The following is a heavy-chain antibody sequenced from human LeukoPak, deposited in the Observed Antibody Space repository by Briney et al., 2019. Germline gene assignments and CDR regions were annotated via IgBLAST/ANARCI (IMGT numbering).Heavy chain of an antibody. Sequence: GGSLRLSCAASGFTFDDYGMSWVRQAPGKGLEWVSYISSSGSTIYYADSVKGRFTISRDNAKNSLYLQMNSLRAEDTAVYYCARIITTNFDYWGQGTLVTVSS. CDR1: GFTFDDYG. CDR3: ARIITTNFDY. CDR2: ISSSGSTI. J-gene: IGHJ4*02. D-gene: IGHD3-22*01. V-gene: IGHV3-48*03.